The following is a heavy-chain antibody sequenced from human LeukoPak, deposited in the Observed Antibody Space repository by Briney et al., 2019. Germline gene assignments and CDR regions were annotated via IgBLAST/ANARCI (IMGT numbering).Heavy chain of an antibody. J-gene: IGHJ3*02. CDR1: GFTFSGYA. D-gene: IGHD1-26*01. CDR3: ARSLYSGSRSAFDI. Sequence: PGGSLRLSCAASGFTFSGYAMSWVRQAPGKGLEWVAVIWYDGSNKYYADSVKGRFTISRDNSKNTLYLQMNSLRAEDTAVYYCARSLYSGSRSAFDIWGQGTMVTVSS. V-gene: IGHV3-33*08. CDR2: IWYDGSNK.